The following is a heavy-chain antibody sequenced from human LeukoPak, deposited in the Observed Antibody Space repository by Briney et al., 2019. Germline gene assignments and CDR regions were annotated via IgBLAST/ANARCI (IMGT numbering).Heavy chain of an antibody. CDR3: ARGLYRSYYFDY. V-gene: IGHV4-34*01. CDR1: GGSYSGYY. CDR2: INHSGST. Sequence: SETLSLTCAVYGGSYSGYYWSWIRQPPGKGLEWIGEINHSGSTNYNPSLKSRVTISVDTSKNQFSLKLSSVTAADTAVYYCARGLYRSYYFDYWGQGTLVTVSS. J-gene: IGHJ4*02. D-gene: IGHD4-11*01.